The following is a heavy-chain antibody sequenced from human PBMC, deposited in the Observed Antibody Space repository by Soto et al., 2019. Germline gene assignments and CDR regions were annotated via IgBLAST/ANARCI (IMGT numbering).Heavy chain of an antibody. J-gene: IGHJ4*02. CDR3: ARHSNEYRKSCDN. CDR2: IHYAGSS. Sequence: QLQLQESGPGLVKPSETLSLTCPVSGGSISGYYWSWIRQPPGKGLEWIASIHYAGSSNSNPSLQSRVTISVDTSKNQFSLNLNSVTAADTAVYYCARHSNEYRKSCDNWGQGTLVSVSS. CDR1: GGSISGYY. D-gene: IGHD4-4*01. V-gene: IGHV4-59*08.